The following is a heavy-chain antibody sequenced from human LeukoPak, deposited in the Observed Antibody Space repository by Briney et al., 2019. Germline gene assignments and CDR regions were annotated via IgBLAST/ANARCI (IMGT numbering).Heavy chain of an antibody. V-gene: IGHV4-34*01. D-gene: IGHD2-21*01. J-gene: IGHJ4*02. CDR3: VRGLIPVGGY. Sequence: SETLSLTCAVYGGSFSGYFRSWIRQPPGKGLEWVGEIIHSGSTNYSPSLKSRVTISADTSKNQFSLKLRSVTAADTAVYYCVRGLIPVGGYWGQGTLVTVSS. CDR2: IIHSGST. CDR1: GGSFSGYF.